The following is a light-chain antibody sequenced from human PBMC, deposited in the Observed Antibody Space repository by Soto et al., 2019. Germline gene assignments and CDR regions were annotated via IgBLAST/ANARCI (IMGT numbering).Light chain of an antibody. CDR1: QSISNL. V-gene: IGKV1-5*03. CDR3: QQYGSSPPWT. J-gene: IGKJ1*01. Sequence: DIQMTQSPSTLSASVGDTISITCRASQSISNLLAWFQQKPGKAPEILIYKASSLESGVPSRFSGSGSGTDFTLTISRLEPEDFAVYYCQQYGSSPPWTFGQGTKVDIK. CDR2: KAS.